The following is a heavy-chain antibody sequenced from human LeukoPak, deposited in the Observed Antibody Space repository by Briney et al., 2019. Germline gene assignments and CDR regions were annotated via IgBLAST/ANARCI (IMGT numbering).Heavy chain of an antibody. D-gene: IGHD2-21*01. CDR1: GFTFSSYS. CDR3: AKSLFSLTDY. V-gene: IGHV3-30*18. Sequence: GGSLRLSCAASGFTFSSYSMNWVRQAPGKGLEWVAVISYDGSKKYYADSVKGRFTISRDNSKNTLYLQMNSLRAEDTAVYYCAKSLFSLTDYWGQGTLVTVSS. J-gene: IGHJ4*02. CDR2: ISYDGSKK.